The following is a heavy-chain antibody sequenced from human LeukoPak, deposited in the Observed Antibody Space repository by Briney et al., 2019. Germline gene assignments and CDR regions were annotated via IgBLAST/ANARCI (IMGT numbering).Heavy chain of an antibody. Sequence: SVKVSCKASGGTFSSYAISWVRQAPGQGLEWMGRIIPILGIANYAQKFQGRVTITADKSTSTAYMELSSLRSEDTAVYYCARAGVRGALDYWGQGTLVTVSS. CDR1: GGTFSSYA. J-gene: IGHJ4*02. V-gene: IGHV1-69*04. CDR2: IIPILGIA. CDR3: ARAGVRGALDY. D-gene: IGHD3-10*01.